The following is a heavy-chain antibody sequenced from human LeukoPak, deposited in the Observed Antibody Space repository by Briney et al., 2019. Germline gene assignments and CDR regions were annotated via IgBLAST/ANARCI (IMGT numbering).Heavy chain of an antibody. CDR1: GGSISSYY. J-gene: IGHJ3*02. CDR3: ARPYYDSSGYYHDAFDI. Sequence: SETLSLTCTVSGGSISSYYWSWIRQPPGKGLEWIAYIYHSGSTNYNPSLKSRVTISVDMSKNQFSLKLSSVTAADTAVYYCARPYYDSSGYYHDAFDIWGQGTMVTVSS. CDR2: IYHSGST. V-gene: IGHV4-59*01. D-gene: IGHD3-22*01.